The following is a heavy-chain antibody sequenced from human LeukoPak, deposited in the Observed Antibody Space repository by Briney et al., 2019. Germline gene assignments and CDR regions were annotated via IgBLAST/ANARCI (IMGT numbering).Heavy chain of an antibody. CDR2: MYPNSGNT. D-gene: IGHD3-16*01. V-gene: IGHV1-8*01. Sequence: ASVKVSCKASGYTFTSHDINWVRQATGQGLEWLGFMYPNSGNTGYAQKFQGRVIMTSDTSITTAYMELSSLTSEDTAVYYCTRVPRESYAHWGQGTLVTVSS. J-gene: IGHJ4*02. CDR1: GYTFTSHD. CDR3: TRVPRESYAH.